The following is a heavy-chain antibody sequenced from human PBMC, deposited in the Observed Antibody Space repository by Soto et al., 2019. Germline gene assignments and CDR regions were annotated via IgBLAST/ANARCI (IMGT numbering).Heavy chain of an antibody. CDR1: GFTFSSYS. CDR3: ARAGADYYDSSGSYPLDI. D-gene: IGHD3-22*01. CDR2: ISSSSSYI. Sequence: EVQLVESGGGLVKPGGSLRLSCAASGFTFSSYSMNWVRQAPGKGLEWVSSISSSSSYIYYADSVKGRFNISRDNAKNSLYLQMNSLRAEDTAVYYCARAGADYYDSSGSYPLDIWGQGTMVTVSS. V-gene: IGHV3-21*01. J-gene: IGHJ3*02.